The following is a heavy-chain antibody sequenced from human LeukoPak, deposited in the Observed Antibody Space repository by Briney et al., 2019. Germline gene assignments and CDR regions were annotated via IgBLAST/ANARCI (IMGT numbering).Heavy chain of an antibody. Sequence: GRSLRLSCAASGFTFSSYGIHWVRQAPGKGLDWVAVISYDGSNKYYADSVKGRFTISRDNSKNTLYLQMNSLRAEDTAVYYCAKDRRYYDSSGYPDYWGQGTLVTVSS. CDR1: GFTFSSYG. V-gene: IGHV3-30*18. D-gene: IGHD3-22*01. CDR2: ISYDGSNK. J-gene: IGHJ4*02. CDR3: AKDRRYYDSSGYPDY.